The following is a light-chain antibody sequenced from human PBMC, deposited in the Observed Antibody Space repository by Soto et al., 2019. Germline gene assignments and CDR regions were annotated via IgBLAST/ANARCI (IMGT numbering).Light chain of an antibody. J-gene: IGKJ4*01. V-gene: IGKV3D-15*01. CDR3: QQYFDPLHT. CDR1: QSISIN. Sequence: EIVLTQSPGTLSVSPGDRVTLSCRASQSISINLAWYRHKPGQAPRLLSHGASTRATGVPARISGSGSGTEFTLTISSLQSEDVAVYYCQQYFDPLHTFGGGTKV. CDR2: GAS.